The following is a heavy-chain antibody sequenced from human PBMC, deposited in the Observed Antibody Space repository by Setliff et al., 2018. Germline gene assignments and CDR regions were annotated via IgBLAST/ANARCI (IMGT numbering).Heavy chain of an antibody. Sequence: PGGSLRLSCAASGFPFSIYWMSWVRQAPGKGLEWVANIKEDGSETYYGGSVKGRFTISRDNAKNSLYLQMNSLRVEDTAVYYCVNSYRGYDDYPDYWGQGTLVTVSS. CDR2: IKEDGSET. V-gene: IGHV3-7*03. D-gene: IGHD3-16*02. CDR1: GFPFSIYW. CDR3: VNSYRGYDDYPDY. J-gene: IGHJ4*02.